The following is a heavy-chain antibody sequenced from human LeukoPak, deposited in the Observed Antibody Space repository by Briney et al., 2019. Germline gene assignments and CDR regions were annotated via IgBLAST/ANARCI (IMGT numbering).Heavy chain of an antibody. CDR3: AGGAGWLADY. CDR2: IKQDGSEE. D-gene: IGHD2-15*01. V-gene: IGHV3-7*01. J-gene: IGHJ4*02. CDR1: GFTFSPYW. Sequence: PGGSLRLSCAASGFTFSPYWMNSFRQAPGKGLEWVAIIKQDGSEELYDGSVEGRFTISRDSGKNSLYLQMNSLRAEDMAVYYCAGGAGWLADYWGQGTLVTVSS.